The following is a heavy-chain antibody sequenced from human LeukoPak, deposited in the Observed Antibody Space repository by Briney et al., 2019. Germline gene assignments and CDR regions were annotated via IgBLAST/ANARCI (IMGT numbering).Heavy chain of an antibody. CDR2: ISGSGAEN. J-gene: IGHJ4*02. V-gene: IGHV3-23*01. D-gene: IGHD3-10*01. CDR3: AKDCRGSDPMFDY. Sequence: PGGSLSLSCAASGFSFSSYAMSWVRAAPGRGLGWGSSISGSGAENCYTESVKGRFTISRDNSKNTLYLQMNSLRAEDTAVYLCAKDCRGSDPMFDYWGQGTLVTVSS. CDR1: GFSFSSYA.